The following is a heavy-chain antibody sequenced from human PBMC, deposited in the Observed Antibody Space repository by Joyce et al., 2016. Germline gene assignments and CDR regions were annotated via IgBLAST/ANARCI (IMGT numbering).Heavy chain of an antibody. J-gene: IGHJ4*02. Sequence: QVQLVESGGGVVQPGRSLRLSCAASGFTFSSYAMHWVRQAPGKWLEWVAVISFDGSIKYYADSVKGRFSISRDNSKNTMYLQMNSLRVEDTAVYYCARDASGPPYWGQGSLVTVSS. CDR2: ISFDGSIK. CDR3: ARDASGPPY. V-gene: IGHV3-30-3*01. CDR1: GFTFSSYA.